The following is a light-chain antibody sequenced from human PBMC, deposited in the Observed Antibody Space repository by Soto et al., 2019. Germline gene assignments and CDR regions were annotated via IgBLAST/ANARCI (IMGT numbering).Light chain of an antibody. Sequence: DIQMTQSPSSLSASVGDRITITCRASQSISRYLNWYQHKPGKAPKFLINAASSLERGVPSRVSGGGSGTDFTLNIRSLQPEDFATYYWQQKDRATPWTFGQGTNVEVK. J-gene: IGKJ1*01. CDR2: AAS. CDR3: QQKDRATPWT. CDR1: QSISRY. V-gene: IGKV1-39*01.